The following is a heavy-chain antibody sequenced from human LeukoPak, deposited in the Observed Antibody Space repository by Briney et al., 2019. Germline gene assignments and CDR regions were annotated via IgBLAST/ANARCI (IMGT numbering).Heavy chain of an antibody. CDR3: ARDVSSAFDI. V-gene: IGHV3-30-3*01. J-gene: IGHJ3*02. CDR1: GFTFSSYA. Sequence: PGRSLRLSCAASGFTFSSYAMHWVRQAPGKGLEWVAVISYDGINKYHADSVKGRFTISRDNSKNTLYLQTNSLRAEDTAVFYCARDVSSAFDIWGQGTMVTVSS. CDR2: ISYDGINK. D-gene: IGHD2/OR15-2a*01.